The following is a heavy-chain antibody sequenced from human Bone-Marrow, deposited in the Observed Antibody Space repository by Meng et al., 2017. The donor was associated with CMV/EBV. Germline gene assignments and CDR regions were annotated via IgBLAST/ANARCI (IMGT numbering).Heavy chain of an antibody. CDR1: GFTFDDYA. CDR3: AKGGYYDSSGLDH. CDR2: ISWDGGST. V-gene: IGHV3-43D*03. Sequence: ESLKISCAASGFTFDDYAMHWVRQAPGKGLEWVSLISWDGGSTYYADSVKGRFTISRDNSKNSLYLQMNSLRAEDTALYYCAKGGYYDSSGLDHWGQGTLVTVSS. J-gene: IGHJ4*02. D-gene: IGHD3-22*01.